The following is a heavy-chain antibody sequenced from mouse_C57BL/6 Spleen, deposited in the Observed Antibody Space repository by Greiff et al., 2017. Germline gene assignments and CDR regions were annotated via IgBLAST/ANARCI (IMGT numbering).Heavy chain of an antibody. CDR2: INPNYGTT. CDR3: ARSGEWLPHYAMDY. CDR1: GYSFTDYN. J-gene: IGHJ4*01. V-gene: IGHV1-39*01. D-gene: IGHD2-2*01. Sequence: EVQLQQSGPELVKPGASVKISCKASGYSFTDYNMNWVKQSTGKSLEWIGVINPNYGTTSYNQKFKGKATLTVDQSSSTADMPLNSLTSEDSAVYYCARSGEWLPHYAMDYWGQGTSVTVSS.